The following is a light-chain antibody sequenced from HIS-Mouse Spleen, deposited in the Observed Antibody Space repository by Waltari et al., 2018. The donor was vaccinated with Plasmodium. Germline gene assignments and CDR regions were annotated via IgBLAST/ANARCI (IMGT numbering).Light chain of an antibody. J-gene: IGLJ2*01. Sequence: QSALTQPPSASGSPGQSVTISCTGTSSDVGGYNYVSWYQQHPGKAPKLMSYEVSKRPSGVPERFSGSKSGNTAYLTVSGLQAEDEADYYCSSYAGSNNLVFGGGTKLTVL. CDR2: EVS. V-gene: IGLV2-8*01. CDR1: SSDVGGYNY. CDR3: SSYAGSNNLV.